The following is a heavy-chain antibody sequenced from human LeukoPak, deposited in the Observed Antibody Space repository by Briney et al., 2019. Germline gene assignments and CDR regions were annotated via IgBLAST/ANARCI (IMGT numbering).Heavy chain of an antibody. CDR2: MNPNSGDT. V-gene: IGHV1-8*02. J-gene: IGHJ5*02. CDR1: GGTFSSYA. D-gene: IGHD3-10*01. Sequence: GASVKVSCKASGGTFSSYAINWVRQAPGQGLEWMRWMNPNSGDTGHPQKFQGRVTMTRDTSITTAYMELSSLRSEDTAVYYCARSGFGSGISFDLWGQGTLVTVSS. CDR3: ARSGFGSGISFDL.